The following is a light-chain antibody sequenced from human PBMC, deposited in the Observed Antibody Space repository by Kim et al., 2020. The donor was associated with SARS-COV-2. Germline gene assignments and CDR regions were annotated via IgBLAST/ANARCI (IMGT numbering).Light chain of an antibody. CDR2: DKN. Sequence: SSALTQDPAVSVALGQTVRITCQGDSLRLSYATWYQQKPGQAPVLVIYDKNNRPSGIPDRFSGSSSGSTASLTITGAQAEDEADYYCNSRDSSGNHVVFGGGTQLTVL. J-gene: IGLJ2*01. V-gene: IGLV3-19*01. CDR3: NSRDSSGNHVV. CDR1: SLRLSY.